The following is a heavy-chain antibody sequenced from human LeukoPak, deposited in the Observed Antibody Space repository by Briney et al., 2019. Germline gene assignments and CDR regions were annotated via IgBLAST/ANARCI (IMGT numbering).Heavy chain of an antibody. Sequence: SETLSLTCTVSGGSISSGDYYWSWIRQPPGKGLEWIGYIYYSGSTNYNPSLKSRVTISVDTSKNQFSLKLSSVTAADTAVYYCARDPGVDTAMVFDYWGQGTLVTVSS. J-gene: IGHJ4*02. CDR3: ARDPGVDTAMVFDY. CDR1: GGSISSGDYY. D-gene: IGHD5-18*01. CDR2: IYYSGST. V-gene: IGHV4-61*08.